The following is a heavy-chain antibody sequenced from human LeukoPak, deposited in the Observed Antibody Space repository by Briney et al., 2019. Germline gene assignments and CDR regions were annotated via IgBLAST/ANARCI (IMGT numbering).Heavy chain of an antibody. J-gene: IGHJ2*01. V-gene: IGHV4-59*02. CDR3: ARPNWNYGQFDL. D-gene: IGHD1-20*01. CDR2: IYYTGRT. Sequence: SETLSLTCTVFGGAVTSDYWSWIRQPPGKGLEWIVYIYYTGRTSYNPSRESRVSISVDMSKNQFSLKVSSVTAADTAVYYCARPNWNYGQFDLCGRGRLLTVSS. CDR1: GGAVTSDY.